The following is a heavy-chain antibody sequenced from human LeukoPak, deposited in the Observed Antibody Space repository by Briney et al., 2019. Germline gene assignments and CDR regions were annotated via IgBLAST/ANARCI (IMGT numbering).Heavy chain of an antibody. CDR3: ARDSIPVAGTFDY. CDR2: INPSGGST. J-gene: IGHJ4*02. V-gene: IGHV1-46*01. Sequence: ASVKVSCKASGYTFTSYYMHWVRQAPGQGLEWMGIINPSGGSTSYAQNFQGRVTMTRDTSTSTVYMELSSPRSEDTAVYYCARDSIPVAGTFDYWGQGTLVTVSS. CDR1: GYTFTSYY. D-gene: IGHD6-19*01.